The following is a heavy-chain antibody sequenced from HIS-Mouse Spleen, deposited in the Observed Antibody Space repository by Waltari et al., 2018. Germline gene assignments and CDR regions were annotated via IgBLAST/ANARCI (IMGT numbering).Heavy chain of an antibody. CDR2: INTKMGGT. V-gene: IGHV1-2*02. CDR3: ARDQDSLGY. Sequence: QVQLVQSGAEVKKPGASVKVSCKASGYTFTGYYMHWVRQAPGQGLEWMGVINTKMGGTNNAPNFQGRVTMTRDTAISTAYVELGRLRSDDTAVYYCARDQDSLGYWGQGTLVTVSS. CDR1: GYTFTGYY. J-gene: IGHJ4*02. D-gene: IGHD2-15*01.